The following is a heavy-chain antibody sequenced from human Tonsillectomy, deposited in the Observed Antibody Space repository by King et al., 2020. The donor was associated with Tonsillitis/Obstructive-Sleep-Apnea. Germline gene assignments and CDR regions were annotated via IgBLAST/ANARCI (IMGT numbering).Heavy chain of an antibody. Sequence: VQLVESGGSVVRPGGSLRLSCDASGFTFDDYGMSWVRQAPGKGLEGGSGINWNGGTTSYADSVKGRFTISRDNAKNSLYLQMNSLRAEDTALYYWARSVGYTYGLDAFDIWGQGTMVTVSS. V-gene: IGHV3-20*04. CDR2: INWNGGTT. CDR1: GFTFDDYG. J-gene: IGHJ3*02. D-gene: IGHD5-18*01. CDR3: ARSVGYTYGLDAFDI.